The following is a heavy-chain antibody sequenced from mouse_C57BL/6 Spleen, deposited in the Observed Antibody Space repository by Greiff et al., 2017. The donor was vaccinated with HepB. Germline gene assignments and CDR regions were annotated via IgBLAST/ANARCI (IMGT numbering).Heavy chain of an antibody. J-gene: IGHJ4*01. CDR1: GFSLTSYG. Sequence: VQLQESGPGLVQPSQSLSITCTVSGFSLTSYGVHWVRQSPGKGLEWLGVIWSGGSTYYNAAFISRLSISKDNSKSQVFFKMNSLQADDTAIYYCARKDYGSSYAMDYWGQGTSVTVSS. D-gene: IGHD1-1*01. CDR3: ARKDYGSSYAMDY. CDR2: IWSGGST. V-gene: IGHV2-2*01.